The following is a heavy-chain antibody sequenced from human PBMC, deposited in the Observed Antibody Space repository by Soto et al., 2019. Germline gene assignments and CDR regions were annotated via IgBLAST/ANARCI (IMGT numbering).Heavy chain of an antibody. CDR1: GGTFSSYA. D-gene: IGHD3-10*01. CDR2: IIPIFGTA. V-gene: IGHV1-69*13. J-gene: IGHJ6*02. Sequence: SVKVSCKASGGTFSSYAISWVRQAPGQGLEWMGGIIPIFGTANYAQKFQGRVTITADESTSTAYMELGSLRSEDTAVYYCARRDYYGSGSLGRGMDVWGQGTTVTVSS. CDR3: ARRDYYGSGSLGRGMDV.